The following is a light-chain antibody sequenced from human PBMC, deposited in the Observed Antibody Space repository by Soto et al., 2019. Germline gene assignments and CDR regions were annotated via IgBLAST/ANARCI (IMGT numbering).Light chain of an antibody. CDR3: QKYDSVPLT. J-gene: IGKJ4*01. Sequence: DIQMTQSPSSLSASVGDRVTIACRASQGIGNYLAWYQQRPGKVPKLLIYVASTLQSGVPSRFSGSGSGTDFTLTISSLQPEDVATYFCQKYDSVPLTFGGGTKVEIK. CDR1: QGIGNY. V-gene: IGKV1-27*01. CDR2: VAS.